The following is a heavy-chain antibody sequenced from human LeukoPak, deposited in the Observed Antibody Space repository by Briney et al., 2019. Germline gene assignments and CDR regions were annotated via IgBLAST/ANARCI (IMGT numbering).Heavy chain of an antibody. V-gene: IGHV1-3*02. CDR3: ARSITMIVVDGD. CDR2: SSAGNGNT. D-gene: IGHD3-22*01. J-gene: IGHJ4*02. Sequence: ASVKVSFKASGYTFTSYAMHWVRQAPGQRLEGMGWSSAGNGNTKYSQEFQGRVTITRDTSASTAYMELSSLRSEDMAVYYCARSITMIVVDGDWGQGTLVTVSS. CDR1: GYTFTSYA.